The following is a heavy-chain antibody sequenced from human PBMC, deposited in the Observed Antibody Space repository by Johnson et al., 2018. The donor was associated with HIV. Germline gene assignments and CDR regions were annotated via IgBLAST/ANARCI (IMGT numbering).Heavy chain of an antibody. J-gene: IGHJ3*02. V-gene: IGHV3-30*04. D-gene: IGHD5-12*01. CDR2: TSYDGSNK. CDR3: AKARGYDPYDAFDI. CDR1: GFTFSSYD. Sequence: VQLVESGGGVVQPGRSLRLSCAASGFTFSSYDIHWVRQAPGKGLEWVAGTSYDGSNKYYADSVKGRFTISRDNSKNTLYLQMNSLRAEDTAVYYCAKARGYDPYDAFDIWGQGTMVTVSS.